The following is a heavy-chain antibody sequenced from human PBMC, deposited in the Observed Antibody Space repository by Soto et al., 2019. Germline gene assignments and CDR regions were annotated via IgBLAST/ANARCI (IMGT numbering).Heavy chain of an antibody. J-gene: IGHJ3*02. CDR3: AKGTGYTSGTNDAFDI. CDR1: VFTFSSYG. D-gene: IGHD5-18*01. V-gene: IGHV3-30*18. CDR2: ISDDGSNK. Sequence: PGGSLGLSGSASVFTFSSYGIHWVRQARVKGLEWVAVISDDGSNKYNIAPMEGRFTISRDNSKNTLYLQMNSLRPEDTAVYYCAKGTGYTSGTNDAFDIWGQGTMVTVS.